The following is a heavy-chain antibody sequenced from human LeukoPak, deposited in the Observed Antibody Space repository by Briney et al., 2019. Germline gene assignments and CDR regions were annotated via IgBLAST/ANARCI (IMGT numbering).Heavy chain of an antibody. J-gene: IGHJ4*02. CDR3: VQTRPYDSSGHIPE. D-gene: IGHD3-22*01. V-gene: IGHV1-69*13. CDR2: SIPIFVTA. CDR1: GGTFSVYA. Sequence: AVKVSCKASGGTFSVYAIGSVGRAPGQGLEWIGGSIPIFVTANYAQTCHGRVTITADESTSTAYMDLSSLRSEDTARYYLVQTRPYDSSGHIPEWGQGTLVTVSS.